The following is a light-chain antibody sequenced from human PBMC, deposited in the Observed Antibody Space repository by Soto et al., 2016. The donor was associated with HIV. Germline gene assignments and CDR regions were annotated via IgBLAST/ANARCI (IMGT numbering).Light chain of an antibody. V-gene: IGKV1-5*03. Sequence: DMHLTQSPSTLSASVGDTVTITCRASQSFSPWLAWYQQKPGKAPQLLISRVSHLRGGVPSRFSGSGSGTVFTLTISSLQPDDFATYYCLQHNRNPRTFGQGTKVEI. J-gene: IGKJ1*01. CDR2: RVS. CDR1: QSFSPW. CDR3: LQHNRNPRT.